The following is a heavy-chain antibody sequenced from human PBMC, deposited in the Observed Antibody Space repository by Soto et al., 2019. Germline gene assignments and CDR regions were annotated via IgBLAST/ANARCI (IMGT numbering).Heavy chain of an antibody. CDR2: IYPGDHET. V-gene: IGHV5-51*01. Sequence: GESLKISCQCSGYTFSNFWIGWVRQLPGKGLERMGIIYPGDHETRYSPSFHGKVTISADKSINTAYLQWNSLEASDTAFYFCARSTRSSAYFDYWGQGARVTVS. CDR3: ARSTRSSAYFDY. D-gene: IGHD6-13*01. CDR1: GYTFSNFW. J-gene: IGHJ4*02.